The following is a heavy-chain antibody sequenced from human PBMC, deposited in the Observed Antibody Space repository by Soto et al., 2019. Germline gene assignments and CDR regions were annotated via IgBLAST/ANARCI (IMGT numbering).Heavy chain of an antibody. CDR2: INAGNGNT. V-gene: IGHV1-3*01. CDR1: GYTFTSYA. CDR3: ARDGETQDYYYGMDV. Sequence: GASVKVSCKASGYTFTSYAMHWVRQAPGQRLEWMGWINAGNGNTKYSQRFQGRVTITRDTSASTAYMELSSLRSEDTAVYYCARDGETQDYYYGMDVWGQGTTVTVSS. J-gene: IGHJ6*02. D-gene: IGHD2-21*01.